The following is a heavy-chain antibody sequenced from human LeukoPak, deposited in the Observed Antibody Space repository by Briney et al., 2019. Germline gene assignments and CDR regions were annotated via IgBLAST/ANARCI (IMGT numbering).Heavy chain of an antibody. J-gene: IGHJ4*02. Sequence: GGSLRLSCAASGFTFSSYAMHWVRQAPGKGLEWVSAISGSGGSTYYADSVKGRFTISRDNAKNTLYLQMNSLRAEDTAVYYCARAGWGFDYWGQGTLVTVSS. V-gene: IGHV3-23*01. CDR3: ARAGWGFDY. CDR1: GFTFSSYA. D-gene: IGHD1-26*01. CDR2: ISGSGGST.